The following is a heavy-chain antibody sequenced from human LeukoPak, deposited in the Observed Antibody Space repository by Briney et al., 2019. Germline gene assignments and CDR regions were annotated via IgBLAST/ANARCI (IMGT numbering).Heavy chain of an antibody. V-gene: IGHV4-39*07. CDR1: GGSISTSNYY. CDR3: ARDPLEQQLDRPFDY. Sequence: PSETLSLTCTVSGGSISTSNYYWGWVRQPPGKGLEWIGNIFYSGSTYYSPSLKSRVTISLDTSRNQFSLKLSSVTAADTAVYYCARDPLEQQLDRPFDYWGQGTLVTVSS. CDR2: IFYSGST. D-gene: IGHD6-13*01. J-gene: IGHJ4*02.